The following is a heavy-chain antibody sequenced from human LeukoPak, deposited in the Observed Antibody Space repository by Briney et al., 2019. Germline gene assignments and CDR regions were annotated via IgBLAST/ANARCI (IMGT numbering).Heavy chain of an antibody. CDR1: GFTFSSYS. Sequence: GGSLRLSCAASGFTFSSYSMNWVRQAPGKGLEWVSSISSSSSYIYYADSVKGRFTISRDNAKNSLYLQMNSLRAEDTAVYYCAREAGIWSGYYTDTDFDYWGQGTLVTLSS. J-gene: IGHJ4*02. V-gene: IGHV3-21*01. D-gene: IGHD3-3*01. CDR2: ISSSSSYI. CDR3: AREAGIWSGYYTDTDFDY.